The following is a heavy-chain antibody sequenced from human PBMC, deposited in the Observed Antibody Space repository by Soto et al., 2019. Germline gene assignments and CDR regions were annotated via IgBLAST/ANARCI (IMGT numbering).Heavy chain of an antibody. CDR3: AEWLVLDA. CDR2: ISFDGSNK. Sequence: VGSLRLSCAASGFTFSSCGMHWVRQAPGKGLAWVAVISFDGSNKYYADSVKGRFTISRDNSKNKLYLQMNSLRAEDTAVYYCAEWLVLDAWGQGTLVTVSS. D-gene: IGHD6-19*01. V-gene: IGHV3-30*03. J-gene: IGHJ5*02. CDR1: GFTFSSCG.